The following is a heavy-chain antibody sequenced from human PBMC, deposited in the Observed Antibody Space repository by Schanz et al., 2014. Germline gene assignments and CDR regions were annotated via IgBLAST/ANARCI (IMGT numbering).Heavy chain of an antibody. J-gene: IGHJ6*02. CDR1: GYTFTSYG. CDR2: INPNTGGT. CDR3: ARDDRAYYYGMDV. Sequence: QVQLVQSGGEMKKPGASVKVSCKASGYTFTSYGISWVRQAPGQGLEWMGWINPNTGGTNFAQKFQGWVTVTRDTSISTVYMELSRVTYEDTAVYYCARDDRAYYYGMDVWGQGTTVTVSS. V-gene: IGHV1-2*04. D-gene: IGHD3-22*01.